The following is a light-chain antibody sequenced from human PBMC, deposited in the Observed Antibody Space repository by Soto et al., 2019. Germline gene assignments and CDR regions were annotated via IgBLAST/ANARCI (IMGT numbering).Light chain of an antibody. CDR1: SSDVGGYNY. V-gene: IGLV2-14*01. CDR2: EVS. Sequence: QSALTQPASVSGSPGQSITISCTGTSSDVGGYNYVSWYQQHPGKAPKLIIYEVSNRPSGVSNRFSGSESGNTASLTISGLQAEDEADYYCSSYTRSNTVEVFGTGTKLTVL. J-gene: IGLJ1*01. CDR3: SSYTRSNTVEV.